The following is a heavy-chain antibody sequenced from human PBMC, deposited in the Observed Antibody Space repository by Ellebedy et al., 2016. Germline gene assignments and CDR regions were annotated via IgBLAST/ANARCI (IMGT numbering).Heavy chain of an antibody. V-gene: IGHV3-53*01. CDR1: GFKFGDYS. CDR3: VTRHNGAFDI. J-gene: IGHJ3*02. D-gene: IGHD1-1*01. CDR2: IYSGGTT. Sequence: GGSLRLXCTTSGFKFGDYSMSWFRQAPGKGLEWVSLIYSGGTTHYADSVKGRFTISRDKWKKTLYLQMSSLGPEDTAVYYCVTRHNGAFDIWGQGTMVTVSS.